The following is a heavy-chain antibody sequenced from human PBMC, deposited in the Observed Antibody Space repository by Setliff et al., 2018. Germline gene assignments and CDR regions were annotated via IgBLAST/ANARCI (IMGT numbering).Heavy chain of an antibody. CDR3: TRHEDRNKCTSSSCYRENDAFDV. D-gene: IGHD2-2*01. V-gene: IGHV5-51*01. Sequence: GESLKISCKTSGYMFSISWIGWVRQMPGKGLDWMGIIYPGDSHNIRYSPSFQGQVTISADKSINTAYLQWSSLKASDTAIYYCTRHEDRNKCTSSSCYRENDAFDVWGQGAMVT. CDR2: IYPGDSHNI. CDR1: GYMFSISW. J-gene: IGHJ3*01.